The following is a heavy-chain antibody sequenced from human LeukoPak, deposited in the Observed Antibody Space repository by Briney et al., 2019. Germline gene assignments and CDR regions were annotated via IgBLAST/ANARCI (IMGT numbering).Heavy chain of an antibody. CDR3: ASGYCSSTSCYREFDY. CDR1: GYTFTSYD. J-gene: IGHJ4*02. Sequence: ASVKVSCKASGYTFTSYDINWLRQATGQGLEWMGWMNPNSGNTGYAQKFQGRVTITRNTSISTAYMELSSLRSEDTAVYYCASGYCSSTSCYREFDYWGQGTLVTVSS. V-gene: IGHV1-8*03. CDR2: MNPNSGNT. D-gene: IGHD2-2*02.